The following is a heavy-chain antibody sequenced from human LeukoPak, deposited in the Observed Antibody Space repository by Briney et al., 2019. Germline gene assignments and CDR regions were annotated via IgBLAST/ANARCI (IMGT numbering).Heavy chain of an antibody. Sequence: GGSPRLSCAASGFTFDAYVMHWVRRAPGKGLEWVSLISGDGDITHSAESMKGRFTISRDNSKNSLYLEMSSLTTEDTAFYFCAKDGGLTAHSIDYWGRGTLVTVSS. J-gene: IGHJ4*02. CDR3: AKDGGLTAHSIDY. CDR1: GFTFDAYV. V-gene: IGHV3-43*02. CDR2: ISGDGDIT. D-gene: IGHD5-18*01.